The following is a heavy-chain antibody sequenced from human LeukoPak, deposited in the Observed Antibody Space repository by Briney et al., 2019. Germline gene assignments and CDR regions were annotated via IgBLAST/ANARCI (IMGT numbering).Heavy chain of an antibody. CDR1: GGSISSGGYS. J-gene: IGHJ5*02. CDR3: ARDQRYYDSSGYYRNWFDP. Sequence: SETLSLTCAVSGGSISSGGYSWSWIRQPPGKGLEWIGYIYHSGSTYYNPSLKSRVTISVDRSKNQFSLKLSSVTAADTAVYYCARDQRYYDSSGYYRNWFDPWGQGTLVTVSS. D-gene: IGHD3-22*01. V-gene: IGHV4-30-2*01. CDR2: IYHSGST.